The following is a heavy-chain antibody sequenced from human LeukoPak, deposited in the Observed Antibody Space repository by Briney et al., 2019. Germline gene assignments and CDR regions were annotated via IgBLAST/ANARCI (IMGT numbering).Heavy chain of an antibody. D-gene: IGHD2-21*01. Sequence: GASVKVSCKASRYTFTDFYMHFLRQAPGQGLEWMGWINPKSGGTRYAQRFQGRVTMTRDTSITTSYMEVSRLIYDDTAVYYCAREAGDNAYDVWGQGTMVTVSS. CDR2: INPKSGGT. CDR1: RYTFTDFY. J-gene: IGHJ3*01. CDR3: AREAGDNAYDV. V-gene: IGHV1-2*02.